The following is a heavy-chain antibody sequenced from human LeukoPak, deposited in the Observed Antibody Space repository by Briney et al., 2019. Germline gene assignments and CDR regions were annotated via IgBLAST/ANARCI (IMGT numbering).Heavy chain of an antibody. D-gene: IGHD6-6*01. CDR2: IYTSGST. CDR1: GGSISSYY. CDR3: ARDPSSSYYYYMDV. J-gene: IGHJ6*03. V-gene: IGHV4-4*07. Sequence: SETLSLTCTVSGGSISSYYWSWIRQPAGKGLEWIGRIYTSGSTNYNPSLKSRVTISVDKSKNQFSLKLNSVTVADTAVYYCARDPSSSYYYYMDVWGKGTTATVSS.